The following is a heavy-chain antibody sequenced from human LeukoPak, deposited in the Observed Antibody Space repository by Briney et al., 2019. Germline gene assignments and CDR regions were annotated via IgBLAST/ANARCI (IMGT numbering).Heavy chain of an antibody. CDR3: ARTDSGWQQFDF. CDR2: IYYSGST. J-gene: IGHJ4*02. V-gene: IGHV4-61*05. D-gene: IGHD6-19*01. CDR1: GGSISSSSYY. Sequence: PSETLSLTCSVSGGSISSSSYYWGWIRQPPGKGLEWIGYIYYSGSTNYNPSLKSRVTISVDTSKNQFSLNLSSVTAADTAVYYCARTDSGWQQFDFWGQGTLVTVSS.